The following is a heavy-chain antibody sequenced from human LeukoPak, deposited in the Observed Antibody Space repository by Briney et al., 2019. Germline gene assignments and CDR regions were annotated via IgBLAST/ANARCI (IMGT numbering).Heavy chain of an antibody. CDR1: GYTFTGYY. V-gene: IGHV1-2*02. D-gene: IGHD3-10*01. CDR3: ARGARGSGSYPPAVYYFDY. Sequence: GASVKFSCKASGYTFTGYYMHWVRQAPGQGLEWMGWINPNSGGTNYAQKFQGRVTMTRDTSISTAYMELSRLRSDDTAVYYCARGARGSGSYPPAVYYFDYWGQGTLVTVSS. CDR2: INPNSGGT. J-gene: IGHJ4*02.